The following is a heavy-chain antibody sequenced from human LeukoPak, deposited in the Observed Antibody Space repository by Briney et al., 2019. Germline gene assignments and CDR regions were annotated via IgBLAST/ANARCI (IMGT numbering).Heavy chain of an antibody. J-gene: IGHJ4*02. CDR3: ARDLGQQLDYYFDY. CDR1: GFTFSSYA. CDR2: ISYDGSNK. V-gene: IGHV3-30-3*01. Sequence: GGSLRLSCAASGFTFSSYAMHWVRQAPGKGLEWVAVISYDGSNKYYADSVKGRFTISRDNSKNTLYLQMNSLRAEDTAVYYCARDLGQQLDYYFDYWGQGTLVTVSS. D-gene: IGHD6-13*01.